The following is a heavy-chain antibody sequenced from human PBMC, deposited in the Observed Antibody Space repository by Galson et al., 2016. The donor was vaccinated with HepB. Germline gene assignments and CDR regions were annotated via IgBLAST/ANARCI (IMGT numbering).Heavy chain of an antibody. CDR3: AREGWGGFDY. D-gene: IGHD3-16*01. J-gene: IGHJ4*02. Sequence: SLRLSCAASGFSFTNYWMSWLRQAPGKGLEWVANIKQDGSDKGYVDSVKGRFTISRDNAKKSLFLQMESLRVEDTAVFYCAREGWGGFDYWGQGILVTVSS. CDR2: IKQDGSDK. V-gene: IGHV3-7*01. CDR1: GFSFTNYW.